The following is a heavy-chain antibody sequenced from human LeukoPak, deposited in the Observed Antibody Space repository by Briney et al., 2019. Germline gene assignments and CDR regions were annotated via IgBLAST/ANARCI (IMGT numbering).Heavy chain of an antibody. Sequence: GGSLRLSCAASGFTVSSNYMSWVRQAPGKGLEWVANIKQDGSEKYYVDSVKGRFTISRDNAKNSLYLQMNSLRAEDTAVYYCASTYYGSGSYSWGQGTLVTVSS. J-gene: IGHJ5*02. CDR3: ASTYYGSGSYS. CDR1: GFTVSSNY. CDR2: IKQDGSEK. D-gene: IGHD3-10*01. V-gene: IGHV3-7*01.